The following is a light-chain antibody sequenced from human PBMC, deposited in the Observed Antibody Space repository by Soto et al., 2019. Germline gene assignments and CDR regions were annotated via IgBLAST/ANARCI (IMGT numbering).Light chain of an antibody. V-gene: IGLV2-11*01. Sequence: QSALTQSRSVSGSPGQSVTFSCTGTSSDVGAYNYVSWYQQHPGKAPKLLIYDVSKRPSGVPNRFSGSKSGNTASLAISGLQTEDEADYYCCSYAGDSYVFGTGTKVTVL. CDR1: SSDVGAYNY. J-gene: IGLJ1*01. CDR3: CSYAGDSYV. CDR2: DVS.